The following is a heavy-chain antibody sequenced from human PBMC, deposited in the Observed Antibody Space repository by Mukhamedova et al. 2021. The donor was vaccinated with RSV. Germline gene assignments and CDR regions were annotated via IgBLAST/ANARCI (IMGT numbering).Heavy chain of an antibody. CDR1: YG. CDR2: ISFDGSIK. V-gene: IGHV3-30*18. D-gene: IGHD2-2*01. J-gene: IGHJ5*01. Sequence: YGMHWVRQAPGKGLEWVAVISFDGSIKVYADSVQGRFTISRDDSKNTLYLQMDSLRAEDTAVYYCAKDGKEGYCSGTSCWTYNW. CDR3: AKDGKEGYCSGTSCWTYNW.